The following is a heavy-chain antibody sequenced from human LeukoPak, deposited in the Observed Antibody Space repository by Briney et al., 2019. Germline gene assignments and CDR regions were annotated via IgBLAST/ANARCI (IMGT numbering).Heavy chain of an antibody. CDR2: IIPVFGTA. CDR3: AREEGSYGLFTLRP. Sequence: SVKVSCKASGGTFSSYAISWVRQAPGQGLEWMGGIIPVFGTANYAQKFQGRVTITADESTSTAYMELSSLRSEDTAVYYCAREEGSYGLFTLRPWGQGTLVTVSS. CDR1: GGTFSSYA. V-gene: IGHV1-69*13. J-gene: IGHJ5*02. D-gene: IGHD5-18*01.